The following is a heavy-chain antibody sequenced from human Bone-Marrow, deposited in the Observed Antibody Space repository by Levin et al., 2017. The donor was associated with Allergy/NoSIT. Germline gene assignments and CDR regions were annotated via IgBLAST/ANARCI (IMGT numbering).Heavy chain of an antibody. V-gene: IGHV4-39*01. D-gene: IGHD3-9*01. J-gene: IGHJ4*02. CDR2: IYYSGST. CDR3: AITYYDILTGYPGYDY. Sequence: MSSETLSLTCTVSGGSISSSSYYWGWIRQPPGKGLEWIGSIYYSGSTYYNPSLKSRVTISVDTSKNQFSLKLSSVTAADTAVYYCAITYYDILTGYPGYDYWGQGTLVTVSS. CDR1: GGSISSSSYY.